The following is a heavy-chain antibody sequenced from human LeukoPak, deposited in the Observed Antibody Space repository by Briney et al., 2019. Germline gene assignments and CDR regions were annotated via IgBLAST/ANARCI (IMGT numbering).Heavy chain of an antibody. CDR1: GFTFSSYS. V-gene: IGHV3-53*01. D-gene: IGHD7-27*01. J-gene: IGHJ3*02. Sequence: PGGSLRLSCAASGFTFSSYSMSWVRQAPGKGLEWVSVIYSGGSTYYADSVKGRFTISRDNSKNTLYLQMNSLRAEDTAVYYCARDSAGDVGAFDIWGQGTMVTVSS. CDR2: IYSGGST. CDR3: ARDSAGDVGAFDI.